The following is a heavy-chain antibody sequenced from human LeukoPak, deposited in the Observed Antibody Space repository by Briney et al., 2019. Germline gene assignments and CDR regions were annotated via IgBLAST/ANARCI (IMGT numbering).Heavy chain of an antibody. D-gene: IGHD6-6*01. CDR3: AKCRMGYSSSPYYFDY. CDR2: INSDGSST. CDR1: GFTFSSYW. J-gene: IGHJ4*02. Sequence: GGSLRLSCAASGFTFSSYWMHWVRQAPGKGLVWVSRINSDGSSTSYADSVKGRFTISRDNAKNTLYLQMNSLRAEDTAVYYCAKCRMGYSSSPYYFDYWGQGTLVTVSS. V-gene: IGHV3-74*01.